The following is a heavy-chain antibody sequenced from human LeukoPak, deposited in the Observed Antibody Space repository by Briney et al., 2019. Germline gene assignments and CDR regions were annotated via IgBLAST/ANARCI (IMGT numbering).Heavy chain of an antibody. V-gene: IGHV4-59*08. CDR1: GGSVSSYY. Sequence: SETLSLTCSVSGGSVSSYYWSWIRQSPGKGLEWIGYIHHSGRTNYNPSLKSRVTRFVDTSKNQVSLRLSSVTAADTAVYYCARHGTISSESYFDYWGQGALVTVSS. J-gene: IGHJ4*02. CDR2: IHHSGRT. D-gene: IGHD1-14*01. CDR3: ARHGTISSESYFDY.